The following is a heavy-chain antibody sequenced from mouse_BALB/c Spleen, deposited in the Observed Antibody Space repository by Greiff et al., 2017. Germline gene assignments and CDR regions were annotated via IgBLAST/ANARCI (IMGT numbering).Heavy chain of an antibody. CDR1: GYSITSDYA. D-gene: IGHD2-4*01. CDR2: ISYSGST. J-gene: IGHJ4*01. V-gene: IGHV3-2*02. CDR3: ARYMITMDY. Sequence: VQLKESGPGLVKPSQSLSLTCTVTGYSITSDYAWNWIRQFPGNKLEWMGYISYSGSTSYNPSLKSRISITRDTSKNQFFLQLNSVTTEDTATYYCARYMITMDYWGQGTSVTVSS.